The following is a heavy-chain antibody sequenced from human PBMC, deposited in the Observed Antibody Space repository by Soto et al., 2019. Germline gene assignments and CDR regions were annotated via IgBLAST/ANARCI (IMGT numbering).Heavy chain of an antibody. D-gene: IGHD2-15*01. CDR2: IKQDGSEK. CDR3: SGGSPGYYYAMDV. J-gene: IGHJ6*02. CDR1: GFTFSSYW. V-gene: IGHV3-7*01. Sequence: GGSLRLSCAASGFTFSSYWMSWVRHAPGKGLEWVANIKQDGSEKYYVDSVKGRFTISRDNAKNSLYLQMNSLRAEDTAVFYCSGGSPGYYYAMDVWGQGTTVTVSS.